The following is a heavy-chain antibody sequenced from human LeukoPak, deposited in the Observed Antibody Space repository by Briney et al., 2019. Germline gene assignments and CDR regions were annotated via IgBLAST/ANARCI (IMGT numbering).Heavy chain of an antibody. D-gene: IGHD3-10*01. CDR2: IGGSGGST. J-gene: IGHJ4*02. Sequence: GGSLRLSCAASGFTFSSYAMSWVRQAPGKGLEWVSAIGGSGGSTYYADSVKGRFTISRDNSKNTLYLQMNSLRAEDTAVYYCAKLTYGSGTYGAFDYWGQGTLVTVST. CDR3: AKLTYGSGTYGAFDY. V-gene: IGHV3-23*01. CDR1: GFTFSSYA.